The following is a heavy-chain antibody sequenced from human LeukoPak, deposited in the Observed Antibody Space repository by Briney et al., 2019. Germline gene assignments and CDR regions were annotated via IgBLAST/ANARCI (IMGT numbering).Heavy chain of an antibody. V-gene: IGHV4-59*01. Sequence: SETLSLTCTVSGGSISSFYWTWIRQPPGKGLEWIGFIYYSGTTNYNPSLKSRVTISVDTSKNQFSLKLSSVTAADTAVYYCAKEVKAVAGGISYYYYGMDVWGQGTTVTVSS. J-gene: IGHJ6*02. CDR2: IYYSGTT. CDR1: GGSISSFY. D-gene: IGHD6-19*01. CDR3: AKEVKAVAGGISYYYYGMDV.